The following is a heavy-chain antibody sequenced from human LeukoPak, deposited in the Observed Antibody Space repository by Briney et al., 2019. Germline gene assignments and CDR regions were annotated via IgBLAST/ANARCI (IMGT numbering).Heavy chain of an antibody. Sequence: SETLSLTCAVSGGSISSSNWWSWVRPPPGKGLEWIGEIYHSGSTNYNPCLNTRVTISVDKSKTQFSLNLSSVTAADTAVYYCATRGGPGYYYDSSGYYYGDWGQGTLVTVSS. CDR3: ATRGGPGYYYDSSGYYYGD. D-gene: IGHD3-22*01. CDR1: GGSISSSNW. V-gene: IGHV4-4*02. CDR2: IYHSGST. J-gene: IGHJ4*02.